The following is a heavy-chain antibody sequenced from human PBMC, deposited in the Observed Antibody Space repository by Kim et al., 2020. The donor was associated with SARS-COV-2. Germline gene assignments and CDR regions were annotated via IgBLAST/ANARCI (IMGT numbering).Heavy chain of an antibody. CDR1: GGSISSYY. J-gene: IGHJ4*02. Sequence: SETLSLTCTVSGGSISSYYWSWIRQPPGKGLEWIGYIYYSGSTNYNPSLKSRVTISVDTSKNQFSLKLSSVTAADTAVYYCARGPFFIQPDYWGQGTLVTVSS. V-gene: IGHV4-59*08. CDR2: IYYSGST. D-gene: IGHD5-18*01. CDR3: ARGPFFIQPDY.